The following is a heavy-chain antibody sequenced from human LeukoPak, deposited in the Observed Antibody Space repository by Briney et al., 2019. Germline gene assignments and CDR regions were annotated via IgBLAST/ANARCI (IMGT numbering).Heavy chain of an antibody. CDR2: INPNSGGT. Sequence: ASVKVSCKASGYTFTGYYMHWVRQAPGQGLEWMGWINPNSGGTNYAQKFQGRVTMTRDTSISTAYMELSRLRSDDTAVYYCARDREVLIPARWFDPWGQGTLVTVSS. V-gene: IGHV1-2*02. J-gene: IGHJ5*02. CDR1: GYTFTGYY. D-gene: IGHD2-2*01. CDR3: ARDREVLIPARWFDP.